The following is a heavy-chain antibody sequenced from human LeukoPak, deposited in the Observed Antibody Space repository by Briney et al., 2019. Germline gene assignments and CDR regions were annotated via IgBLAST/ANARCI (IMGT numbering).Heavy chain of an antibody. V-gene: IGHV1-2*02. CDR2: INPNSGGT. CDR3: AREGFDWLSYYFDY. D-gene: IGHD3-9*01. CDR1: GYTFTVYY. Sequence: ASVTVSFKASGYTFTVYYMHWVRQAPGQGLEWMGWINPNSGGTNYAQKFQGRVTMTRDTSISTAYMELSRLRSDDTAVYYCAREGFDWLSYYFDYWGQGTLVTVSS. J-gene: IGHJ4*02.